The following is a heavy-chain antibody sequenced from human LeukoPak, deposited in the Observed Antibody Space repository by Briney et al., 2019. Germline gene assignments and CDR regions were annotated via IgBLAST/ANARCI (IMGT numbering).Heavy chain of an antibody. V-gene: IGHV3-23*01. D-gene: IGHD2-2*01. Sequence: PGGSLRLSCAASGFTFSDYYMSWIRQAPGKGLEWVSGIGGTGDTTYYADSVKGRFIISRDNSKNTLFLQMNSLRAEDTAVYYCVKDRFSTSPSYFDYWGQGTLVAVSS. J-gene: IGHJ4*02. CDR1: GFTFSDYY. CDR3: VKDRFSTSPSYFDY. CDR2: IGGTGDTT.